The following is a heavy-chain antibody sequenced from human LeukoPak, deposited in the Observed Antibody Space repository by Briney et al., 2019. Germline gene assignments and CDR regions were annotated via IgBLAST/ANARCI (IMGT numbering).Heavy chain of an antibody. CDR2: ISWNSGSI. CDR3: ARITHYDSSGYYYGDYYFDY. J-gene: IGHJ4*02. CDR1: GFTFSSYA. Sequence: GGSLRLSCAASGFTFSSYAMSWVRQAPGKGLEWVSGISWNSGSIGYADSVKGRFTISRDNAKNSLYLQMNSLRAEDTAAYYCARITHYDSSGYYYGDYYFDYWGQGTLVTVSS. D-gene: IGHD3-22*01. V-gene: IGHV3-20*04.